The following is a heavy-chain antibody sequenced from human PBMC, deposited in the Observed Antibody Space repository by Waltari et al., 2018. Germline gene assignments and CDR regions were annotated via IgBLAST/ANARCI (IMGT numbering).Heavy chain of an antibody. D-gene: IGHD2-21*01. J-gene: IGHJ3*01. Sequence: QVHLKQWGAGLLKPSKTLSLTCDVSGGSFSGYYWHWIRQPPGKGREWVGEIKDEGTAKYKSSLKSRVTISLDMSKSQFSLTLTSVTAADAALYFCARGRATDSPNAFDVWGQGTNVTVSS. V-gene: IGHV4-34*01. CDR3: ARGRATDSPNAFDV. CDR1: GGSFSGYY. CDR2: IKDEGTA.